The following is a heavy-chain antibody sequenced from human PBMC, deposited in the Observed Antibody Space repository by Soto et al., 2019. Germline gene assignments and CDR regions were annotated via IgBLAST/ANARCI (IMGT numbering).Heavy chain of an antibody. V-gene: IGHV3-23*01. J-gene: IGHJ3*02. Sequence: GGSLRLSCVGSEFTFSMTWVRQAPGKGLEWVSMISNDGSSTYYADSVKGRFTISRDNSKKILYSQMNSLRAEDTAVYYCAQRPDAFDIWGQGTMVTVSS. CDR3: AQRPDAFDI. CDR1: EFTFS. CDR2: ISNDGSST.